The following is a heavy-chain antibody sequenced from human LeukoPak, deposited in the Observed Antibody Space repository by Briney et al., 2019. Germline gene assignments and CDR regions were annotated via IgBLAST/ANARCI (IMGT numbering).Heavy chain of an antibody. CDR1: GYSCTYGY. Sequence: ASLKLTCRASGYSCTYGYMHCVRQAHVQGLEWMGMINPTGDSTNYARKFQGRVTMTRDVSTNTLSMQLSSLTSDDTAIYYCATNHGGDSGFDHWGQGTLVTVSS. D-gene: IGHD4-23*01. CDR3: ATNHGGDSGFDH. CDR2: INPTGDST. J-gene: IGHJ5*02. V-gene: IGHV1-46*01.